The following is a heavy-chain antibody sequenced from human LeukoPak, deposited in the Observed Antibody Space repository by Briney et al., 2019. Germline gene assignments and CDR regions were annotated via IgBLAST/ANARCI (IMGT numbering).Heavy chain of an antibody. V-gene: IGHV4-34*01. Sequence: PPETLSLTCAVYGESFSGYYWSWIRQPPGKGLEWIGEINHSGSTNYNPSLKSRVTISVDTSKNQFSLKLSSVTAADTAVYYCAARVPAAILGGFDPWGQGTLVTVSS. D-gene: IGHD2-2*01. J-gene: IGHJ5*02. CDR2: INHSGST. CDR3: AARVPAAILGGFDP. CDR1: GESFSGYY.